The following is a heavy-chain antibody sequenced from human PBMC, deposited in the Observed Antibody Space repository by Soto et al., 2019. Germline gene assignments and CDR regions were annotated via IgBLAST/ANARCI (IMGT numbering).Heavy chain of an antibody. J-gene: IGHJ6*02. D-gene: IGHD3-22*01. CDR3: TTDLHTSSGPSMDV. CDR2: IRPKTAGGTA. V-gene: IGHV3-15*07. Sequence: GGSLRLSCAASVLTFSIDWMNWVHQAPGKGLEWVGHIRPKTAGGTADYAAPVQGRFTISRDDSKNTVFLQMNSLKTEDTAVYYCTTDLHTSSGPSMDVWGQGT. CDR1: VLTFSIDW.